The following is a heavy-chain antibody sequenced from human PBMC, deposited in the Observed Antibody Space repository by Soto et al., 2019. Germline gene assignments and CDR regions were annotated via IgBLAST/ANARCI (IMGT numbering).Heavy chain of an antibody. CDR3: ARGYGTSYGFGF. Sequence: GGSLRLSCVASGFSVSTNYMTWVRQAPGMGLEWVSLIYSGGSTHYADSVKGRFTISRDNSKNTLYLQMNSLRAEDTAVYFRARGYGTSYGFGFWGQGTLVTVSS. J-gene: IGHJ4*02. CDR2: IYSGGST. D-gene: IGHD3-16*02. V-gene: IGHV3-53*01. CDR1: GFSVSTNY.